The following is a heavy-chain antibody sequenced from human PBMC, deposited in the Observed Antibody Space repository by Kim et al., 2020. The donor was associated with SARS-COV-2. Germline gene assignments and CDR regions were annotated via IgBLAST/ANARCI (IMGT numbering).Heavy chain of an antibody. Sequence: TYYHPSLESRVTLSFDTSKNQLSLKLRSVTTADTAVYYCARHHTGWHFDYWGQGALVTVSS. CDR3: ARHHTGWHFDY. CDR2: T. J-gene: IGHJ4*02. V-gene: IGHV4-59*08. D-gene: IGHD6-19*01.